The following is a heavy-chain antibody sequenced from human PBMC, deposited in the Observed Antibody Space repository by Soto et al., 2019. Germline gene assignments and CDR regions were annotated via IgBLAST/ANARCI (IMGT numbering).Heavy chain of an antibody. CDR1: GFTFSSYW. V-gene: IGHV3-7*02. Sequence: GGSLRLSCAASGFTFSSYWMSWVRQAPGKGLEWVANIKQDGSEKYYVDYVKGRFTISRDNAKNSLYLQMNSLRAEDTAVYYCAMFYYDCSGYLLTPYYYNYGMDVSGKGITVSVST. CDR2: IKQDGSEK. CDR3: AMFYYDCSGYLLTPYYYNYGMDV. D-gene: IGHD3-22*01. J-gene: IGHJ6*04.